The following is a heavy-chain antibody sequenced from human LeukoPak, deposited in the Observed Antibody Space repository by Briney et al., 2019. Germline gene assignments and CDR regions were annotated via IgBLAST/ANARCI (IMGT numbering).Heavy chain of an antibody. CDR2: INWNGGST. J-gene: IGHJ6*03. D-gene: IGHD2/OR15-2a*01. Sequence: GGSLRLSCAASGFTFDDYGMSWVRQAPGKGLEWVSGINWNGGSTGYADSVKGRFTISRDNVKNSLYLQMNSLRAEDTALYYCAREVLTVRPDPHYYYYMDVWGKGTTVTVSS. V-gene: IGHV3-20*04. CDR3: AREVLTVRPDPHYYYYMDV. CDR1: GFTFDDYG.